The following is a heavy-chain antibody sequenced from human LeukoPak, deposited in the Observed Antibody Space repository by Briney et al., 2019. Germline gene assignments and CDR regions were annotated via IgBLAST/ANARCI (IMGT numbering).Heavy chain of an antibody. Sequence: GGSLRLSCAASGFTFSSYSMNWVRQAPGKGLEWVSSISSSSSYIYYADSVKGRFTISRDSSKNTLYLQMNSLRVEDTAIYYCASEKYASGWFPFAYWGQGTLVTVSS. D-gene: IGHD6-19*01. V-gene: IGHV3-21*04. CDR1: GFTFSSYS. CDR2: ISSSSSYI. CDR3: ASEKYASGWFPFAY. J-gene: IGHJ4*02.